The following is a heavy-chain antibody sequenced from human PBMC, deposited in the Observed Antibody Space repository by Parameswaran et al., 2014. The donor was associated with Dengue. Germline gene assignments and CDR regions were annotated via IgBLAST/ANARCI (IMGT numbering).Heavy chain of an antibody. J-gene: IGHJ4*02. Sequence: VRQAPGKGLEWVAVIWYDGSNKYYADSVKGRFTISRDNSKNTLYLQMNSLRAEDTAVYYCARSYCSGGSCYGLGWHYFDYWGQGTLVTVSS. V-gene: IGHV3-33*01. CDR2: IWYDGSNK. CDR3: ARSYCSGGSCYGLGWHYFDY. D-gene: IGHD2-15*01.